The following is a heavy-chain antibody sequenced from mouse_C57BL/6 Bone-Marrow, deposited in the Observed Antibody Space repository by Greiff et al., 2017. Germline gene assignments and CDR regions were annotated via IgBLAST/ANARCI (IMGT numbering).Heavy chain of an antibody. J-gene: IGHJ2*01. CDR2: ISSGSSTI. CDR1: GFTFSDYG. CDR3: ATPHYGSSFHYFDY. V-gene: IGHV5-17*01. Sequence: EVKVEESGGGLVKPGGSLKLSCAASGFTFSDYGMPWVRQAPEKGLEWVAYISSGSSTIYYADTVKGRFTISRDNAKNTLFLQMTSLRSEDTAMYYCATPHYGSSFHYFDYWAQGTTLTVSS. D-gene: IGHD1-1*01.